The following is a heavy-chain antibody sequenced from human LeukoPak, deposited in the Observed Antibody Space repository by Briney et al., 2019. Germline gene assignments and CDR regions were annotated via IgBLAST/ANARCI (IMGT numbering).Heavy chain of an antibody. V-gene: IGHV4-59*11. CDR3: ARASITYYYYYYMGV. J-gene: IGHJ6*03. D-gene: IGHD1-14*01. CDR1: GGSITNHY. CDR2: IHYSGST. Sequence: SETLSLTCTVSGGSITNHYWTWIRQPPGKGLEWIGYIHYSGSTNYNPSLKSRVTISVDTSKNQFSLKLSSVTAADTAVYYCARASITYYYYYYMGVWGKGTTVTVSS.